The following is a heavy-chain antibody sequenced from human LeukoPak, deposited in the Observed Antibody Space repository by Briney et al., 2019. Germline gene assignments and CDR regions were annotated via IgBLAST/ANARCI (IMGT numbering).Heavy chain of an antibody. CDR2: IYYSGST. V-gene: IGHV4-59*08. CDR1: GGSISSYY. Sequence: SETLSLTCTVSGGSISSYYWSWIRQPPGKGLEWIGYIYYSGSTNYNPSLKSRVTISVDTSKNQFSLKLSSVTATDTAVYYCARIMDGPFYYFDYWGQGTLVTVSS. D-gene: IGHD2-8*01. CDR3: ARIMDGPFYYFDY. J-gene: IGHJ4*02.